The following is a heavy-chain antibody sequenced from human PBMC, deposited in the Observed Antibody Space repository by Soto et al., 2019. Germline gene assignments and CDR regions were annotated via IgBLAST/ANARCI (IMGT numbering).Heavy chain of an antibody. CDR3: AREVVYYDILTGYYYYYGMDV. CDR1: GGSISSSSYY. J-gene: IGHJ6*02. Sequence: SETLSLTCTVSGGSISSSSYYWGWIRQPPGKGLEWIGNIYYSGSTYYNPSLKSRVTISVDTSTNQFSLKLSSVTAADTAVYYCAREVVYYDILTGYYYYYGMDVWGQGTTVTVSS. CDR2: IYYSGST. V-gene: IGHV4-39*07. D-gene: IGHD3-9*01.